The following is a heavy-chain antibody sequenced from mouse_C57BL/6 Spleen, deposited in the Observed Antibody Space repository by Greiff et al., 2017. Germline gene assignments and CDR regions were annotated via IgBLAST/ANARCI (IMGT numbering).Heavy chain of an antibody. CDR1: GYTFTSYW. J-gene: IGHJ2*01. CDR2: INPSSGYT. V-gene: IGHV1-7*01. D-gene: IGHD2-14*01. CDR3: EHIGTVSDD. Sequence: VQLQQSGADLAKPGASVKLSCKASGYTFTSYWMHWVKQRPGQGLEWIGYINPSSGYTKYNQKFKDKATLTAATYSSTAYMQLSSMTDEDSAVYYCEHIGTVSDDWGQGTTLTVSS.